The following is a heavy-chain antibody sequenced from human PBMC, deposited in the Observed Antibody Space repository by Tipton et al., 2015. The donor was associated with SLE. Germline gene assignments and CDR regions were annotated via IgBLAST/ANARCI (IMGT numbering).Heavy chain of an antibody. CDR2: IYYSGSSGTT. CDR3: TRDRTPDYYYYMDV. J-gene: IGHJ6*03. D-gene: IGHD2-15*01. V-gene: IGHV4-59*12. CDR1: GGSMTGSY. Sequence: TLSLTCSVSGGSMTGSYWSWVRQPPGKGLEWIGYIYYSGSSGTTNYNPSLESRLTISVDTPKNQFSLRVTSVTAADSAIYYCTRDRTPDYYYYMDVWGQGTTVTVSS.